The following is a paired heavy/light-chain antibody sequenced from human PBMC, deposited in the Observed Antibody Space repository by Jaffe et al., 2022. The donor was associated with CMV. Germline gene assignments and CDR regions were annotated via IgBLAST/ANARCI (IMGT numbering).Heavy chain of an antibody. CDR3: AREPDYGGNSAYYYGMDV. CDR2: INTRSSTI. J-gene: IGHJ6*02. D-gene: IGHD4-17*01. CDR1: GFTFSDYY. Sequence: QVLLVESGGGLVKPGGSLRLSCAVSGFTFSDYYMSWVRQAPGKGLDWVACINTRSSTIHYADSVKGRFTISRDNAQNSLFLQMNSLRAEDTAVYYCAREPDYGGNSAYYYGMDVWGQGTTVTVSS. V-gene: IGHV3-11*01.
Light chain of an antibody. CDR1: QSISTW. CDR3: QQYNSYPWT. CDR2: KAS. Sequence: DIQMTQSPSTLSASVGDRVTIACRASQSISTWLAWYQQKPGKAPKFLIYKASRLESGVPSRFSGSGSGTEFTLTISSLQPEDSATYFCQQYNSYPWTFGQGTKVEIQ. J-gene: IGKJ1*01. V-gene: IGKV1-5*03.